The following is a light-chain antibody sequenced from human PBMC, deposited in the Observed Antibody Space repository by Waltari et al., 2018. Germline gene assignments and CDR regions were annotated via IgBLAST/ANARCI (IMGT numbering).Light chain of an antibody. V-gene: IGLV1-47*01. J-gene: IGLJ3*02. CDR3: LAWDDSLSVWL. CDR2: WNY. Sequence: QTVLTQPPSASGTPGQTLTISCSGSSSNIGNNYVYWYQHLPGTAPRLLIYWNYQRRVGVSDRFFASMAGTAASLAISGRRSEDEADYFCLAWDDSLSVWLFGGGTKVTVL. CDR1: SSNIGNNY.